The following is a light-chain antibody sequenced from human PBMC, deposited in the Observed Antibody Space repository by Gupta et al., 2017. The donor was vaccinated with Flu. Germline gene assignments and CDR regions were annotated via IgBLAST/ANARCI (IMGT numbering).Light chain of an antibody. CDR1: SSDIASFNY. V-gene: IGLV2-14*01. CDR3: SSCTSSTTLV. CDR2: DVT. J-gene: IGLJ2*01. Sequence: SALTQPVSVSGSPGQSITISCTGTSSDIASFNYVSWYQQHPGKAPKLLIYDVTNRPSGMSNRFSGSKSGDTASLTISGLQAEDEADYYCSSCTSSTTLVFGGGTKLTVL.